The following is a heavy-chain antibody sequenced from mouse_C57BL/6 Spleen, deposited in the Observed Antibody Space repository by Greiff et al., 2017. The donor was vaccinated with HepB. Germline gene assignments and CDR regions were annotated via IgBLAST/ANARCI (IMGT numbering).Heavy chain of an antibody. J-gene: IGHJ1*03. V-gene: IGHV10-1*01. Sequence: GGGLVQPKGSLTLSCAASGFSFNTYAMNWVRQAPGKGLEWVARIRSKSNNYATYYADSVKDRFTISRDDSESMLYLQMNNLKTEDTAMYHGGRQPCNLDVGGTGPPVTVSS. CDR2: IRSKSNNYAT. CDR1: GFSFNTYA. CDR3: GRQPCNLDV.